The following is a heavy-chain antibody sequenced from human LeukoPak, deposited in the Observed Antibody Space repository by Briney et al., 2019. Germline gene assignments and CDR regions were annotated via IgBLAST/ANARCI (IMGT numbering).Heavy chain of an antibody. CDR2: ISGSGGST. CDR3: AKDLTVTTDWYFDL. CDR1: GFTFSSYA. D-gene: IGHD4-17*01. V-gene: IGHV3-23*01. Sequence: PGGSLRLSCAASGFTFSSYAMSWVRQAPGKGLEWVSAISGSGGSTYYADSVKGRSTISRDNSKNTLYLQMNSLRAEDTAVYYCAKDLTVTTDWYFDLWGRGTLVTVSS. J-gene: IGHJ2*01.